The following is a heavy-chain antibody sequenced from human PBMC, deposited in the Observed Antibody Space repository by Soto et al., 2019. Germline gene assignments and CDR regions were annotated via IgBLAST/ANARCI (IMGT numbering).Heavy chain of an antibody. CDR2: IWYDGSKK. Sequence: QVQLVESGGGVVQPGRSLRLSCAASGFTFRTFGMHWVRQAPGKGLEWVAVIWYDGSKKWYADSVKGRFTISRDNSKNTLYLQMNSLRAEDTAVYYCTSGYGANSGAFDYWGQGTLVTVSS. V-gene: IGHV3-33*01. D-gene: IGHD4-17*01. CDR3: TSGYGANSGAFDY. CDR1: GFTFRTFG. J-gene: IGHJ4*02.